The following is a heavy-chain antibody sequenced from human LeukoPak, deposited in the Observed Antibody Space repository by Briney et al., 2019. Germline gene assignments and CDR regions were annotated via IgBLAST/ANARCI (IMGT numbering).Heavy chain of an antibody. D-gene: IGHD3-3*01. J-gene: IGHJ4*02. CDR1: GYTFTSYD. V-gene: IGHV1-8*01. Sequence: ASVKVSCKASGYTFTSYDINWVRQATGQGLEWMGWMNPNSGNTGYAQKFQGRVTITRNTSISTAYMELSSLRSEDTAVYYCARAPPRITIFGVVIISYYFDYWGQGTLVTVSS. CDR2: MNPNSGNT. CDR3: ARAPPRITIFGVVIISYYFDY.